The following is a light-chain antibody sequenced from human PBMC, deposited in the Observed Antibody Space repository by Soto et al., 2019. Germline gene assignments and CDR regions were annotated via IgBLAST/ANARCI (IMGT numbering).Light chain of an antibody. CDR1: QSVSRY. CDR2: DTS. V-gene: IGKV3-11*01. CDR3: QQRDT. Sequence: EIGLTQSPATLSLSPGERATLSCRASQSVSRYLAWYQQKPGQPPRLLIYDTSDRAAGIPARFSGSRSGTDFTLTISNLEPEDFAVYYSQQRDTFGPGTKVDIK. J-gene: IGKJ3*01.